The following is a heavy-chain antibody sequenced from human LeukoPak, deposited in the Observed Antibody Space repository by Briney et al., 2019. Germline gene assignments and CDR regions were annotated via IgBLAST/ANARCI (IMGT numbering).Heavy chain of an antibody. CDR2: IYYSGST. CDR1: GGSISSSSYY. D-gene: IGHD3/OR15-3a*01. V-gene: IGHV4-39*01. CDR3: ARLDPSYWYFDL. J-gene: IGHJ2*01. Sequence: PSETLSLTCTVSGGSISSSSYYWSWIRQPPGKGLEWIGSIYYSGSTYYNPSLKSRVTISVDTSKNQFSLKLSSVTAADTAVYYCARLDPSYWYFDLWGRGTLVTVSS.